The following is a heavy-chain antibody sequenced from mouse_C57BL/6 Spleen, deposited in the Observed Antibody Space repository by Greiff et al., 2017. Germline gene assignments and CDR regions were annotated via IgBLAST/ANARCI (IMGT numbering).Heavy chain of an antibody. D-gene: IGHD3-3*01. Sequence: EVKVVESGGGLVQPGGSMKLSCAASGFTFSDAWMDWVRQSPEKGLEWVAEIRNKANNHATYYAESVRGRFTISRDDSKSSVYLQMNSVRAEDTGIYYCTRGGGRGYFDYWGQGTTLTVSS. CDR2: IRNKANNHAT. V-gene: IGHV6-6*01. CDR1: GFTFSDAW. J-gene: IGHJ2*01. CDR3: TRGGGRGYFDY.